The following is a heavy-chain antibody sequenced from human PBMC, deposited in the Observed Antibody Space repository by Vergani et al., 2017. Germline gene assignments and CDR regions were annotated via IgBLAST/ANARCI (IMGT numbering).Heavy chain of an antibody. V-gene: IGHV3-21*01. Sequence: EVQLVESGGGLVKPGGSLRLSCAASGFTFSSYSMNWVRQAPGKGLEWVSSISSSSSYIYYADSGKGRFTISRDNAKNSLYLQLNSLRAEDTAVYYCARDPQPYCSGGSCDYFDYWGQGTLVTVSS. CDR2: ISSSSSYI. D-gene: IGHD2-15*01. CDR3: ARDPQPYCSGGSCDYFDY. J-gene: IGHJ4*02. CDR1: GFTFSSYS.